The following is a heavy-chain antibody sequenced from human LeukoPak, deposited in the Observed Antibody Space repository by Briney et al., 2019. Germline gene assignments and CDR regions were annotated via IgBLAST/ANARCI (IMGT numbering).Heavy chain of an antibody. CDR2: ISSSSSYI. D-gene: IGHD5-24*01. CDR3: ARDSPYKTSNWFDP. J-gene: IGHJ5*02. Sequence: GGSLRLSCAASGFTFSSYSMNWVRQAPGKGLEWVSSISSSSSYIYYADSVKGRFTISRGNSKNTLYLQMNSLRAEDTAVYYCARDSPYKTSNWFDPWGQGTLVTVSS. CDR1: GFTFSSYS. V-gene: IGHV3-21*01.